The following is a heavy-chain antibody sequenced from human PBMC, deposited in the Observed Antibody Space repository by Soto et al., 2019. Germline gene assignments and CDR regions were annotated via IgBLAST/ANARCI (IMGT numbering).Heavy chain of an antibody. V-gene: IGHV1-3*04. Sequence: QVQLVQSGAEVKKPGASVKVSCNASGYTFTTYAMHWVRQAPGQRLEWMGWINTGNGNTKYSQKFQGRVTITRDTSASTAYMELSSLRSEDTAVYYCARDKWYCSSTSCYNPLFDYWGQGTLVTVSS. CDR3: ARDKWYCSSTSCYNPLFDY. CDR2: INTGNGNT. CDR1: GYTFTTYA. D-gene: IGHD2-2*02. J-gene: IGHJ4*02.